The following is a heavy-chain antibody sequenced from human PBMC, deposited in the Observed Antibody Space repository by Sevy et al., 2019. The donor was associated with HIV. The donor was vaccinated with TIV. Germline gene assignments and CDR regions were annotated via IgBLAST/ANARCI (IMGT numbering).Heavy chain of an antibody. CDR3: ARRNDFAI. Sequence: SETLLTCTVSGGSINSDHWNWIRQPPGKGLEGIGYVYYIGGTNYNPSLKNRVTISVDRTKNQFSLKLTSVTAADTAVYYCARRNDFAIWGQGTMVTVSS. CDR1: GGSINSDH. J-gene: IGHJ3*02. CDR2: VYYIGGT. V-gene: IGHV4-59*08.